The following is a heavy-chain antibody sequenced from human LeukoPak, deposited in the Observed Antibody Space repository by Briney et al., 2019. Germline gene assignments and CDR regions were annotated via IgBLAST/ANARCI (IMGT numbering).Heavy chain of an antibody. CDR2: ISWNSGSI. D-gene: IGHD3-22*01. V-gene: IGHV3-9*03. CDR3: AKEGGDYYDSSGSFDD. J-gene: IGHJ4*02. Sequence: GRSLRLSCAASGFTFDDYAMHWVRQAPGKGLEWVSGISWNSGSIGYADSVKGRFTISRNNAKNSLYLQMNSLRAEDMALYYCAKEGGDYYDSSGSFDDWGQGTLVTVSS. CDR1: GFTFDDYA.